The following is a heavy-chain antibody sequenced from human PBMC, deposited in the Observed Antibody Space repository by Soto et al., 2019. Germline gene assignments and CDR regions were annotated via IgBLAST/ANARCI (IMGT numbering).Heavy chain of an antibody. V-gene: IGHV1-69*13. CDR3: ARGEPDGDYVVY. Sequence: GPPVKVSCKASGGTFSSYAISWVRQAPGQGLEWMGGIIPIFGTANYAQKFQGRVTITADESTSTAYMELSSLRSEDTAVYYCARGEPDGDYVVYWGQGTLVTVAS. J-gene: IGHJ4*02. CDR1: GGTFSSYA. D-gene: IGHD4-17*01. CDR2: IIPIFGTA.